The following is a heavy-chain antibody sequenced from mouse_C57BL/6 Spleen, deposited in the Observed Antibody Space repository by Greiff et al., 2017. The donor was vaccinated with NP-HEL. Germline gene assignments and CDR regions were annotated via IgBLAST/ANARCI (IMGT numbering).Heavy chain of an antibody. CDR2: ISSGGSYT. Sequence: EVMLVESGGDLVKPGGSLKLSCAASGFTFSSYGMSWVRQTPDKRLEWVATISSGGSYTYYPDSVKGRFTISSDNAKNTLYLQMSSLKSEDTTMYYCARQGYYGSSTDYWGQGTTLTVSS. CDR1: GFTFSSYG. J-gene: IGHJ2*01. V-gene: IGHV5-6*02. CDR3: ARQGYYGSSTDY. D-gene: IGHD1-1*01.